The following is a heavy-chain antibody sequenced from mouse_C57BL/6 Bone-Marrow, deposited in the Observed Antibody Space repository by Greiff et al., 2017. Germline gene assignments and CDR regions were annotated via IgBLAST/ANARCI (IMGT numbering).Heavy chain of an antibody. D-gene: IGHD1-1*01. CDR1: GYTFTSYG. Sequence: QVQLQQSGAELARPGASVKLSCKASGYTFTSYGISWVKQRTGQGLEWIGEIYPRSGNTYYNEKFKGKATLTADKSSSTAYMELRSLTSEDSAVYFWARNAYYVSSCWYFDVWGTGTTVTVSS. V-gene: IGHV1-81*01. J-gene: IGHJ1*03. CDR2: IYPRSGNT. CDR3: ARNAYYVSSCWYFDV.